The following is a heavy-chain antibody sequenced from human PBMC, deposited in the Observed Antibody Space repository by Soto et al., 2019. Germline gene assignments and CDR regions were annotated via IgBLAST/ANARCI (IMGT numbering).Heavy chain of an antibody. Sequence: QVQLVQSGTEVKKPGASVKVSCKASGYTFLDFYIHWVRQAPGQGLEWMGFINPSGGGTTYAQKFQGRLTMTRDMSTSTVYMELISLRSEDTAIYYCARDKPFSAGYWGQGTLVT. V-gene: IGHV1-46*01. CDR2: INPSGGGT. J-gene: IGHJ4*02. CDR3: ARDKPFSAGY. D-gene: IGHD3-3*02. CDR1: GYTFLDFY.